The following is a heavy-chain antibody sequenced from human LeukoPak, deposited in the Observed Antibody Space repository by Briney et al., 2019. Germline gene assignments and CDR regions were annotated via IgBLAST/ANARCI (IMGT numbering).Heavy chain of an antibody. CDR2: ISGSGGST. V-gene: IGHV3-23*01. J-gene: IGHJ5*02. D-gene: IGHD3-10*01. CDR3: AKGVHMVRGVISPWFDP. Sequence: GGSLRLSCAASGFTFSSYAMSWVRQAPGKGLEWVSAISGSGGSTYYADSVKGRFTISRDKSKNTLYLQMNSLRAEDTAVYYCAKGVHMVRGVISPWFDPWGQGTLVTVSS. CDR1: GFTFSSYA.